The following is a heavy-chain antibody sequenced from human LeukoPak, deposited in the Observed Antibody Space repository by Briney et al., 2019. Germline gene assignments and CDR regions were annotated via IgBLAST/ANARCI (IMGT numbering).Heavy chain of an antibody. D-gene: IGHD2-2*01. V-gene: IGHV4-34*01. CDR2: INHSGST. CDR1: GGSFSGYY. Sequence: SETLSLTCAVYGGSFSGYYWSWIRQPPGKGLEWIGEINHSGSTNYNPSLKSRVTISVDTSKNQFSLKLSSVTAADTAVYYCARSVIDCSSTSCNTDYWGQGILVTVSS. CDR3: ARSVIDCSSTSCNTDY. J-gene: IGHJ4*02.